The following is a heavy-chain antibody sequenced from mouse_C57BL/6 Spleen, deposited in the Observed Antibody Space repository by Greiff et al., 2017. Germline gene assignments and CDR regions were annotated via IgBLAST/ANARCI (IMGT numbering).Heavy chain of an antibody. Sequence: VQLQQSGAELVKPGASVKLSCTASGFNIKDYYMHWVKQRTEQGLEWIGRIDPEDGETKYAAKFQGKATITADTSSNTAYLQLSSLTSEDTAVYYCAFVTVVATFDFDYWGQGTTLTVSS. CDR2: IDPEDGET. CDR3: AFVTVVATFDFDY. J-gene: IGHJ2*01. CDR1: GFNIKDYY. D-gene: IGHD1-1*01. V-gene: IGHV14-2*01.